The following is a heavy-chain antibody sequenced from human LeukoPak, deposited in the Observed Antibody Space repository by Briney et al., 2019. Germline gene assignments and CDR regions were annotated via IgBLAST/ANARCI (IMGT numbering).Heavy chain of an antibody. CDR1: GGSISSHY. CDR2: IYYSGST. Sequence: SETLSLTCTVSGGSISSHYWSWIRQPPGKGLEWIGYIYYSGSTNYNPSLKSRVTISVDTSKNQFSLKLSSVTAADTAVYYCARDPTTVTKGFDVWGLGTLVTVSS. J-gene: IGHJ3*01. CDR3: ARDPTTVTKGFDV. D-gene: IGHD4-17*01. V-gene: IGHV4-59*11.